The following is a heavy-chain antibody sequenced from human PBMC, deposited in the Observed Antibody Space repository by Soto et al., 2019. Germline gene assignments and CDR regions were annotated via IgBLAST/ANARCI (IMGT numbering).Heavy chain of an antibody. CDR3: AKGTHYVWGSYRGY. CDR1: GFTFSSYG. Sequence: QVQLVESGGGVVQPGRSLRLSCAASGFTFSSYGMHWVRQAPGKGLEWVAVISYDGSNKYYADSVKGRFTISRDNSKNTLYLQMNSLRAEDTAVYYCAKGTHYVWGSYRGYWGQGTLVTVSS. CDR2: ISYDGSNK. V-gene: IGHV3-30*18. J-gene: IGHJ4*02. D-gene: IGHD3-16*02.